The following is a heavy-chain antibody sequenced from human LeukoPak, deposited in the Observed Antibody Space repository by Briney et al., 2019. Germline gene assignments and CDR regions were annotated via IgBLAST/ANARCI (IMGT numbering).Heavy chain of an antibody. J-gene: IGHJ5*02. D-gene: IGHD6-19*01. CDR2: IDPSDSYT. V-gene: IGHV5-10-1*01. Sequence: HGESLKISCKGSGYSFTSYWISWVRQMPGKGLEWMGRIDPSDSYTNCNPSFQGHVAISADKSISTAYLQWSSLKASDTAMYYCARQSRAVAGLGSWFDPWGQGTLVTVSS. CDR1: GYSFTSYW. CDR3: ARQSRAVAGLGSWFDP.